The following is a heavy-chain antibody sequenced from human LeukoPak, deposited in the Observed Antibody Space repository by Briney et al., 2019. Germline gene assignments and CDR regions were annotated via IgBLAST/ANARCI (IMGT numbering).Heavy chain of an antibody. Sequence: ASVKVSCKASGGTFSSYAISWVRQAPGQGLEWMGRIIPILGIANYAQKFQGRVTITADKSTSTAYMELSSLRSEDTAVYYCASMVRGVIIWDCWGQGTLVTVSS. CDR3: ASMVRGVIIWDC. CDR2: IIPILGIA. V-gene: IGHV1-69*04. D-gene: IGHD3-10*01. J-gene: IGHJ4*02. CDR1: GGTFSSYA.